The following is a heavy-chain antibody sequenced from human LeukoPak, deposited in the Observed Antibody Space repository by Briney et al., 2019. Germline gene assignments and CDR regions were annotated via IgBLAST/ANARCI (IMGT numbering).Heavy chain of an antibody. D-gene: IGHD3-16*02. CDR1: GFTFSSYW. V-gene: IGHV3-7*01. CDR2: IKQDGSEK. J-gene: IGHJ4*02. CDR3: ARGGIISDPVAAPTDF. Sequence: GGSLRLSCAASGFTFSSYWMSWFRQAPGKGLEWVANIKQDGSEKYYVDSVKGRFTISRDNAKNSVYLQMNSLRAEDTAVYYCARGGIISDPVAAPTDFWGQGTQVTVSS.